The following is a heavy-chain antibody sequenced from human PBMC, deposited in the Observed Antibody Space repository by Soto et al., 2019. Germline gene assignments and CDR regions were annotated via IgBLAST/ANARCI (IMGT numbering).Heavy chain of an antibody. CDR2: MSTYNENT. D-gene: IGHD2-15*01. Sequence: QVQLVQSGAEVKKPGASVKVSCKASGYTFTSYGISWVRQAPGQGLEWMGWMSTYNENTNSAQKFQGGVTMTRDTFTNTAYMDLRSLTSDDTAVYYCAREGYCSSGSCALYSHEYFGMDVWGQGTTVTVSS. CDR3: AREGYCSSGSCALYSHEYFGMDV. CDR1: GYTFTSYG. J-gene: IGHJ6*02. V-gene: IGHV1-18*01.